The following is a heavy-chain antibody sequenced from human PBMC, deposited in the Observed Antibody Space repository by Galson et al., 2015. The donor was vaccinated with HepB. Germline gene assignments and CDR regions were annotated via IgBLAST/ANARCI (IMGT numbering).Heavy chain of an antibody. V-gene: IGHV6-1*01. CDR2: TYYRSKWYN. Sequence: CAISGDSVSSDSDAWNWIRQSPSRGLEWLGRTYYRSKWYNDYAVSVKSRITINPDTSKNQFSLQLNSVTPDDTAVYYCARGRAAAGVGYFDYWAREPWSPAPQ. CDR1: GDSVSSDSDA. J-gene: IGHJ4*02. CDR3: ARGRAAAGVGYFDY. D-gene: IGHD6-13*01.